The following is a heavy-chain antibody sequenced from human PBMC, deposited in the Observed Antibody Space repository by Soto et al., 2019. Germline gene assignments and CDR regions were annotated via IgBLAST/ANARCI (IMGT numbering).Heavy chain of an antibody. V-gene: IGHV3-15*07. D-gene: IGHD3-22*01. CDR2: INSDGTT. CDR1: GFTFSSYW. J-gene: IGHJ4*01. CDR3: TTDSYITSIIVRFDY. Sequence: GGFLRLSCAASGFTFSSYWMHWVRQAPGKGLVWVSRINSDGTTDFAAPVKGRFAISRDGSKNMVYLEMNSLQTEDTAIYYCTTDSYITSIIVRFDYWGHGTLVPVSS.